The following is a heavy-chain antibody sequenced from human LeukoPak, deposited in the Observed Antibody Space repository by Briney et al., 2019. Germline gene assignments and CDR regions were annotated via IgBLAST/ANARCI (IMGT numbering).Heavy chain of an antibody. J-gene: IGHJ4*02. V-gene: IGHV3-15*01. Sequence: PGGSLRLSCAASGFTFSNAWMSWVRQAPGKGLEWVGRIKSKTDGGTTDYAAPVKGRFTISRDDSKNTLYLQMNSLKTEDTAVYYCTTDYRIQLWLPDFDYRGQGTLVTVSS. D-gene: IGHD5-18*01. CDR1: GFTFSNAW. CDR2: IKSKTDGGTT. CDR3: TTDYRIQLWLPDFDY.